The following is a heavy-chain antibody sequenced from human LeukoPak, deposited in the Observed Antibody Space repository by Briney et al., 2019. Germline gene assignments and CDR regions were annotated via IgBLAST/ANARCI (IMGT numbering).Heavy chain of an antibody. CDR2: IIPIFGIA. V-gene: IGHV1-69*04. CDR3: ASDPYYYDSSGYYYFDY. Sequence: SVKVSCKASGGTFSSYVISWVRQAPGHGLEWMGRIIPIFGIANYVQKFHGRVTFTTDKSTSTAYMELSSLRSEDTAVYYCASDPYYYDSSGYYYFDYWGQGTLVTVSS. J-gene: IGHJ4*02. CDR1: GGTFSSYV. D-gene: IGHD3-22*01.